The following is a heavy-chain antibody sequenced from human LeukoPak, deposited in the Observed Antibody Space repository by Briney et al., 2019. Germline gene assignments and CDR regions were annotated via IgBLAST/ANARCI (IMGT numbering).Heavy chain of an antibody. V-gene: IGHV3-30*03. CDR3: ATTSLVSRNYYDSSGYSSYYFDY. CDR1: GFTFSSYG. CDR2: ISYDGSNK. J-gene: IGHJ4*02. Sequence: GGSLRLSCAASGFTFSSYGMHWVRQAPGKGLEWVAVISYDGSNKYYADSVKGRFTISRDKSKNTLYLQMNSLRTEDTAVYYCATTSLVSRNYYDSSGYSSYYFDYWGQGTLVTVSS. D-gene: IGHD3-22*01.